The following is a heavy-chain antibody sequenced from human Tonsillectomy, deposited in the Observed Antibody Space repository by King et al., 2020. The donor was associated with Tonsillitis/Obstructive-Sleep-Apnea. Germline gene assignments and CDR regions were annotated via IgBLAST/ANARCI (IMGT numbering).Heavy chain of an antibody. J-gene: IGHJ4*02. CDR2: INHSGST. CDR1: GGSFSDYY. CDR3: TRTMRNSSSSDWFDY. Sequence: VQLQQWGAGLLKPSETLSLTCAVYGGSFSDYYWSWIRQPPGKGLEWVGEINHSGSTNYNPSLKSRVTISVDTSKNQFSLKLSSVTAADTAVDYCTRTMRNSSSSDWFDYWGQGTLVTVSS. D-gene: IGHD6-6*01. V-gene: IGHV4-34*01.